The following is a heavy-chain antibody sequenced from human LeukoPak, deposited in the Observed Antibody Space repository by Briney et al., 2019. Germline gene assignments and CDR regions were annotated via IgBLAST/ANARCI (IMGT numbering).Heavy chain of an antibody. CDR2: IGPTGFDR. CDR3: ATEANGRHYDY. D-gene: IGHD2-8*01. CDR1: GLTFSTSG. V-gene: IGHV3-21*06. J-gene: IGHJ4*02. Sequence: GGSLRLSCTTSGLTFSTSGFNWVRQAPGKGLEWVASIGPTGFDRYHADSIKGRFTISRDNANNFLYLQMDSLRAEDTAVYYCATEANGRHYDYWGQGTLLTVSS.